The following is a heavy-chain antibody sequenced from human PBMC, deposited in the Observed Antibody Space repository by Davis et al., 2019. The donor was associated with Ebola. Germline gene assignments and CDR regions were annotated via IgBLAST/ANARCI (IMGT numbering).Heavy chain of an antibody. CDR2: IWYDGSNK. Sequence: PGGSLRLSCAASGFTFSSYGMHWVRQAPGKGLEWVAVIWYDGSNKYYADSVKGRFTISRDNSKNTLYLQMNSLRAEDTAVYYCARKLIAAAGTGYYYYYGMDVWGQGTTVTVSS. V-gene: IGHV3-33*01. CDR1: GFTFSSYG. CDR3: ARKLIAAAGTGYYYYYGMDV. J-gene: IGHJ6*02. D-gene: IGHD6-13*01.